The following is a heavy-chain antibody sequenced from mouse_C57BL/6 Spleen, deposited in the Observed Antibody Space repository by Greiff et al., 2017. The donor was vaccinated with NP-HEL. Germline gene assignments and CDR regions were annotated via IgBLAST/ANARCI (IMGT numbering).Heavy chain of an antibody. D-gene: IGHD2-1*01. V-gene: IGHV1-72*01. CDR1: GYTFTSYW. J-gene: IGHJ4*01. CDR3: ARRGSLIYYGPWGAMDY. Sequence: VQLQQSGAELVKPGASVKLSCKASGYTFTSYWMHWVKQRPGRGLEWIGRIDPNSGGTKYNEKFKSKATLTVDKPSSTAYMQLSSLTSEDSAVYYCARRGSLIYYGPWGAMDYWGQGTSVTVSS. CDR2: IDPNSGGT.